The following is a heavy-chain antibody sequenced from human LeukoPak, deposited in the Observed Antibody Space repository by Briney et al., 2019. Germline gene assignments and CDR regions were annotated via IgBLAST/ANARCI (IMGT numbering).Heavy chain of an antibody. Sequence: TSETLPLTCTVSGGSISSGSYYWGWIRQPPGRGLEWIGSISYSGSTYYNPSLKSRVTISVDTSKHQFSLKLSSVTAADTAVYYCAGGAARLFGYWGQGTLVTVSS. V-gene: IGHV4-39*01. CDR2: ISYSGST. CDR3: AGGAARLFGY. CDR1: GGSISSGSYY. J-gene: IGHJ4*02. D-gene: IGHD6-6*01.